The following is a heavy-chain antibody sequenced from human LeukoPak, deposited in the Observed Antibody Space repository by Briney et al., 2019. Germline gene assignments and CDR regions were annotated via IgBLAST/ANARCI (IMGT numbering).Heavy chain of an antibody. CDR3: ARAVEYCSGGSCYSYYYYGMDV. V-gene: IGHV3-21*05. Sequence: GGSLRLSCAASGFSFSTYSMNWVRQAPGKGLEWVAYISGSSDSIFYADSVKGRFTISRDNAKNSLYLQMNSLRAEDTAVYYCARAVEYCSGGSCYSYYYYGMDVWGQGTTVTVSS. CDR2: ISGSSDSI. D-gene: IGHD2-15*01. CDR1: GFSFSTYS. J-gene: IGHJ6*02.